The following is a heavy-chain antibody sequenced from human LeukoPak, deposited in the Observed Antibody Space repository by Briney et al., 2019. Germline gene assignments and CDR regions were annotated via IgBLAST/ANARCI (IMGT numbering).Heavy chain of an antibody. CDR1: GFTFSSYW. V-gene: IGHV3-74*01. CDR3: ARAGYKYGSWYFDL. D-gene: IGHD5-18*01. J-gene: IGHJ2*01. CDR2: INSDGTTT. Sequence: GGSLRLSCAASGFTFSSYWMHWVRQAPGKGLVWVSLINSDGTTTSYADSVKGRFTISRDSASNTLYLQMNSLRGEDTAVYYCARAGYKYGSWYFDLWGRGTLITVSS.